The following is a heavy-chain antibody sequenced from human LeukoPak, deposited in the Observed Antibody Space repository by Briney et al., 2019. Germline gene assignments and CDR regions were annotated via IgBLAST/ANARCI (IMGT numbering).Heavy chain of an antibody. V-gene: IGHV4-59*01. CDR2: VYYTGTT. J-gene: IGHJ5*02. Sequence: SSETLSLTCTVSGGSTSSYYWSWIRQPPGEGLEWIGYVYYTGTTNYNPSLRSRATMSIDTSKNQFSLKLTSVTAADTAVYYCASDFGGNWLDPWGQGTLVIVSS. CDR1: GGSTSSYY. D-gene: IGHD4-23*01. CDR3: ASDFGGNWLDP.